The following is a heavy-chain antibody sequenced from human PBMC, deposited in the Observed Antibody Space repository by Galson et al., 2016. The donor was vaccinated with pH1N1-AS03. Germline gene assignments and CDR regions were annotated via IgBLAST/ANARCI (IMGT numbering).Heavy chain of an antibody. Sequence: CAISGDSVSSNIDAWNWIRPSPSRGLEWLGRTYWRSKWYIDYALSLKSRITINPDTSKNQFSLQLTSVIPDDTAVYYCARGRYSAFDIWGQGTMVTVSS. V-gene: IGHV6-1*01. J-gene: IGHJ3*02. CDR3: ARGRYSAFDI. CDR1: GDSVSSNIDA. CDR2: TYWRSKWYI. D-gene: IGHD1-1*01.